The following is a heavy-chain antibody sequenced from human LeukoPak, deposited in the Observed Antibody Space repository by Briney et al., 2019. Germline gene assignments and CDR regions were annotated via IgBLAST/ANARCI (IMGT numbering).Heavy chain of an antibody. CDR2: ISGSGGST. CDR1: GFTFSSYA. Sequence: GGSLRLSCAASGFTFSSYAMSWVRQAPGKGLEWVSAISGSGGSTYYADSVKGRFTISRDNSKNTLYLQMNSLRAEDTAVYYCAKASVDFYGSGSYNYFDYWGQGTLVTVSS. CDR3: AKASVDFYGSGSYNYFDY. V-gene: IGHV3-23*01. D-gene: IGHD3-10*01. J-gene: IGHJ4*02.